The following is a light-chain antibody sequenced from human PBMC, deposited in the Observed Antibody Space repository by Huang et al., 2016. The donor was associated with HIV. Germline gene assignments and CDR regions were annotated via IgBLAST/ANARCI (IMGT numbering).Light chain of an antibody. J-gene: IGKJ2*01. CDR3: QQYYSFPYT. V-gene: IGKV1-NL1*01. CDR1: QGISNS. CDR2: SAS. Sequence: DIQMTQSPFSLSASVGCRVTITCRASQGISNSLAWYQPKPGKAPNLLLYSASTLESAVPSRFSGGGSGTAYTLTISSLQPEDFATYYCQQYYSFPYTFGQGTKLEIK.